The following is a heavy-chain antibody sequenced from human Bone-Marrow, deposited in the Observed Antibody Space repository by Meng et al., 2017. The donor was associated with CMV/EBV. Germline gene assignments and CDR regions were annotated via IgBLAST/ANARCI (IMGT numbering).Heavy chain of an antibody. Sequence: SETLSLTCNVSGDSISNYYWSWIRQPPGKGLEWIGYIYYSGSTNYSPSLKSRVTISLDTSKNQFSLRLSSVTAADTAVYYCAISIVGATLGYYYYGMDVWGQGTTVTVSS. V-gene: IGHV4-59*01. D-gene: IGHD1-26*01. CDR3: AISIVGATLGYYYYGMDV. CDR2: IYYSGST. CDR1: GDSISNYY. J-gene: IGHJ6*02.